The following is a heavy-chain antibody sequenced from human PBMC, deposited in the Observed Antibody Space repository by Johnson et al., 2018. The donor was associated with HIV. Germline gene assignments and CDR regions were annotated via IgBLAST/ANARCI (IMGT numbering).Heavy chain of an antibody. V-gene: IGHV3-30*04. CDR3: ARAYDSSGYPPPHAVDI. CDR2: ISYDGSNK. CDR1: GFSFSSYA. D-gene: IGHD3-22*01. J-gene: IGHJ3*02. Sequence: QVQLVESGGGVVQAGRSLRLSCAASGFSFSSYALHWVRQAPGKGLEWVAVISYDGSNKYYADSVKGRFTISRDNANNSLFLQMNSLRAEDTTVYYCARAYDSSGYPPPHAVDIWGQGTMVTVSS.